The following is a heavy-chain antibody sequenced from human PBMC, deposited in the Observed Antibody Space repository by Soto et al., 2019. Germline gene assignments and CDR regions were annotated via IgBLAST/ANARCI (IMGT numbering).Heavy chain of an antibody. CDR2: IWYDGSNK. Sequence: LRLSCAASGFTFSSYGMHWVRQAPGKGLEWVAVIWYDGSNKYYADSVKGRFTISRDNSKNTLYLQMNSLRAEDTAVYYCARAYYDSSGYYYVYYYGMDVWGQGTTVTVSS. CDR3: ARAYYDSSGYYYVYYYGMDV. CDR1: GFTFSSYG. J-gene: IGHJ6*02. V-gene: IGHV3-33*01. D-gene: IGHD3-22*01.